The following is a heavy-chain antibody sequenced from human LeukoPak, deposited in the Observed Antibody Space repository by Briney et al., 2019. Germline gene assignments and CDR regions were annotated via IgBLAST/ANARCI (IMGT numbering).Heavy chain of an antibody. CDR2: INHSGST. CDR3: ARVKYYYDSSRFDP. V-gene: IGHV4-34*01. D-gene: IGHD3-22*01. Sequence: SETLSLTCAVYGGPFSGYYWNWIRQPPGKGLEWIGEINHSGSTKYNPSLKSRVTISVDTSKNQFSLKLSSVTAADTAVYYCARVKYYYDSSRFDPWGQGTLVTVSS. J-gene: IGHJ5*02. CDR1: GGPFSGYY.